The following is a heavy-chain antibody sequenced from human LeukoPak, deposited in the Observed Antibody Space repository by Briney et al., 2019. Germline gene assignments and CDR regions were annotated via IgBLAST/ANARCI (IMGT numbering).Heavy chain of an antibody. CDR3: ASDDYGDQLVGNWFDP. D-gene: IGHD4-17*01. CDR1: GFSFSSYG. V-gene: IGHV3-33*01. Sequence: WGTLTLSCAASGFSFSSYGMQWVGQAPRRGLEWVAGELDGGSIKYYATSVQGRFTISRDKSKYTLYLQMNSLRAEDTAVYYCASDDYGDQLVGNWFDPWGQGTLVTASS. CDR2: ELDGGSIK. J-gene: IGHJ5*01.